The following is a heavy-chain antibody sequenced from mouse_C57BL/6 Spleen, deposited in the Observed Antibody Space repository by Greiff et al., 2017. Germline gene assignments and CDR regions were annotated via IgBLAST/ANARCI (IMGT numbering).Heavy chain of an antibody. J-gene: IGHJ3*01. D-gene: IGHD2-1*01. V-gene: IGHV10-1*01. CDR3: VSGLYGNYVDSWFAY. CDR1: GFSFNTCA. Sequence: EVMLVESGGGLVQPKGSLKLSCAASGFSFNTCAMNWVRQAPGKGLEWVARIRSKSNNYATYYADSVKDRFTISRDDSESMLYLQMNNLKTEDTAMYYCVSGLYGNYVDSWFAYWGQGTLVTVSA. CDR2: IRSKSNNYAT.